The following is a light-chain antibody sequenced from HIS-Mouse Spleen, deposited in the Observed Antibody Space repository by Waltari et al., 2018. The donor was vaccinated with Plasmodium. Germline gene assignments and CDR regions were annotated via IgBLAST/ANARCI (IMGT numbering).Light chain of an antibody. CDR3: QQYNSYLIT. J-gene: IGKJ5*01. Sequence: IQMTQSPSTLSAPVGDRVTITCRASQSISSWLAWYQKKPGKAPKLLIYKASSLESGVPSRFSGSGSGTEFTLTISSLQPDDFATYYCQQYNSYLITFGQGTRLEIK. CDR1: QSISSW. CDR2: KAS. V-gene: IGKV1-5*03.